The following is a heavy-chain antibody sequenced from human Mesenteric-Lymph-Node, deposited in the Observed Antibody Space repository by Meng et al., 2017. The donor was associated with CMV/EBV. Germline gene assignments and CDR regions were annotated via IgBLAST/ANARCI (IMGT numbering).Heavy chain of an antibody. CDR3: HIPVSNFPFDY. CDR2: ISGGGRTT. Sequence: GESLKISCAASGFTFSSYAVSWVRQAPGKGLECVSFISGGGRTTYYADSVRGRFTISRDNSKSTLYLQMNSLTAEDTAVYYCHIPVSNFPFDYWGQGTLVTVSS. J-gene: IGHJ4*02. V-gene: IGHV3-23*01. D-gene: IGHD4-11*01. CDR1: GFTFSSYA.